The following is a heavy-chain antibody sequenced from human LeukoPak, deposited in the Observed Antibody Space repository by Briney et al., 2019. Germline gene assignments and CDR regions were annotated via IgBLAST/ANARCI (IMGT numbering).Heavy chain of an antibody. CDR3: ARGVMGDRNDYFDY. Sequence: PSQTLSLTCTVSGGSISSGDYYWSWIRQPPGKGREWIGYIYYSGSTYYNPPLKSRVTISVDTSKNQFSLKLSSVTAADTAVYYCARGVMGDRNDYFDYWGQGTLVTVSS. CDR2: IYYSGST. D-gene: IGHD3-16*01. J-gene: IGHJ4*02. CDR1: GGSISSGDYY. V-gene: IGHV4-30-4*08.